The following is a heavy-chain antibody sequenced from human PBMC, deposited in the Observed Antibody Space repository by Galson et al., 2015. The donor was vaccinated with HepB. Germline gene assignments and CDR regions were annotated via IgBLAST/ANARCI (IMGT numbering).Heavy chain of an antibody. CDR3: ARDRFNGTLFINPPDY. CDR2: FDPEDGET. J-gene: IGHJ4*02. V-gene: IGHV1-24*01. CDR1: GYTLTELS. D-gene: IGHD2-8*01. Sequence: SVKVSCKVSGYTLTELSMHWVRQAPGKGLEWMGGFDPEDGETIYAQKFQGRVTMTEDTSTDTAYMELSSLRSEDTAVYYCARDRFNGTLFINPPDYWGQGTLVTVSS.